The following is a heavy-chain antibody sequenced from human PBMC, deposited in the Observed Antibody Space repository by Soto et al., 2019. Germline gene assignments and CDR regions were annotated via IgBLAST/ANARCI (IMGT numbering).Heavy chain of an antibody. Sequence: SVKVSCKASGCTFSSYAISCVRQAPGQGLEWMGGIIPIFGTANYAQKFQGRVTITADKSTSTAYMELSSLRSEDTAVYYCAGNSYYDSSGYYPRYYYYGMDVWGQGTTVTVSS. CDR2: IIPIFGTA. J-gene: IGHJ6*02. V-gene: IGHV1-69*06. D-gene: IGHD3-22*01. CDR1: GCTFSSYA. CDR3: AGNSYYDSSGYYPRYYYYGMDV.